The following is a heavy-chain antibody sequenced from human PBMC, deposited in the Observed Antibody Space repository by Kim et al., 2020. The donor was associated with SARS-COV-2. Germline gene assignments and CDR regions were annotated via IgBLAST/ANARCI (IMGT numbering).Heavy chain of an antibody. CDR2: INTNTGRP. V-gene: IGHV7-4-1*02. Sequence: ASVKVSCKASGYIFTNNAINWVRQAPGQGLEWMGWINTNTGRPTYAPGVRGRFVLSLDTSLSTAYLQISSVRAEDTARYYCAREVTEFGANWLDPWGQGTLVSVSS. D-gene: IGHD3-16*01. CDR1: GYIFTNNA. CDR3: AREVTEFGANWLDP. J-gene: IGHJ5*02.